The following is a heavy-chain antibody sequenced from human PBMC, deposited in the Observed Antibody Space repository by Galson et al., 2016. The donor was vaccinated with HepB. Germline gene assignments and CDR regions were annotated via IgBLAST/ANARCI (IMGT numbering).Heavy chain of an antibody. D-gene: IGHD1-26*01. V-gene: IGHV3-21*01. J-gene: IGHJ4*02. CDR1: GFTFSSYS. Sequence: SLRLSCAASGFTFSSYSMNWVRQAPGKGLEWVSSISSSSSYMYYADSVKGRFTISKDNAKNSLYLQMNSLRAEDTAVYHCARGDIVGAIFDYWGQGTLVTVSS. CDR2: ISSSSSYM. CDR3: ARGDIVGAIFDY.